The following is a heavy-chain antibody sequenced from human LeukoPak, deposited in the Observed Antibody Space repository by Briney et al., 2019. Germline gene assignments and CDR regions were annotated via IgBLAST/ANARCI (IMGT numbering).Heavy chain of an antibody. J-gene: IGHJ6*03. Sequence: GGTLRLSCTASGFTFNNYGMRWVRQAPGKGLEWVSAISGSGGSTYYADSVKGRFTISRDNSKNTLYLQMNSLRAEDTAVYYCARGGYYYYYYMDVWGKGTTVTISS. D-gene: IGHD3-16*01. V-gene: IGHV3-23*01. CDR3: ARGGYYYYYYMDV. CDR2: ISGSGGST. CDR1: GFTFNNYG.